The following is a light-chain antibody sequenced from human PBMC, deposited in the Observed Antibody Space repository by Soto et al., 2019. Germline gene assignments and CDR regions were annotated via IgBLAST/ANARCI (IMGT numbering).Light chain of an antibody. V-gene: IGKV3-11*01. CDR3: QQRSNWPYT. J-gene: IGKJ2*01. CDR1: QSVGSY. Sequence: EIVLTQSPATLSLSPGERATLSCRASQSVGSYLAWFQQKSDQPPRLLIYGASSRATGIPARFSGSGSGTDFTLTISSLEPEDFAVYYCQQRSNWPYTFGQGTKLEIK. CDR2: GAS.